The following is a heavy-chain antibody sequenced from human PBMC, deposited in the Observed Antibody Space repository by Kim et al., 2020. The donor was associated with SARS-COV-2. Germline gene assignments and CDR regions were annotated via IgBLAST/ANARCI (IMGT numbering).Heavy chain of an antibody. CDR2: ISYDGSNK. Sequence: GGSLRLSCAASGFTFSSYGMHWVRQAPGKGLEWVAVISYDGSNKYYADSVKGRFTISRDNSKNTLYLQMNSLRAEDTAVYYCARDLTTVTIDYWGQGTLVTVSS. J-gene: IGHJ4*02. D-gene: IGHD4-17*01. V-gene: IGHV3-33*05. CDR1: GFTFSSYG. CDR3: ARDLTTVTIDY.